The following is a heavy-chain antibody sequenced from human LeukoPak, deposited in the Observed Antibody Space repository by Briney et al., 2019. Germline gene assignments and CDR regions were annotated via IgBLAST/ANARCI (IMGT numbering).Heavy chain of an antibody. J-gene: IGHJ3*02. CDR2: ISSSGSHI. CDR1: GFSFSTNS. D-gene: IGHD4-17*01. CDR3: ARIRGDLGAFDM. V-gene: IGHV3-21*01. Sequence: PGGSLRLSCAASGFSFSTNSMNWVRQAPGKGLEWVSYISSSGSHIYYSDSLKGRFTISRDNVKNSLYLQMNSLSAEDTAVYYCARIRGDLGAFDMWGQGTMVTVSS.